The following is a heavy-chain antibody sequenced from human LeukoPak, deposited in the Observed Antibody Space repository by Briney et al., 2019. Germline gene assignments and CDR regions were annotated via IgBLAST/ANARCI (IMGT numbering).Heavy chain of an antibody. V-gene: IGHV3-23*01. CDR3: DKDLNDGGNSGVY. Sequence: GGSLRLSCAASGFTFSSYAMSWLRQAPGKGLEWVSAISGSGGSTYYADSVKGRFTISRDNSKNTLYLQMNSLRAEDTAVYYCDKDLNDGGNSGVYWGQGTLVTVSS. J-gene: IGHJ4*02. CDR2: ISGSGGST. D-gene: IGHD4-23*01. CDR1: GFTFSSYA.